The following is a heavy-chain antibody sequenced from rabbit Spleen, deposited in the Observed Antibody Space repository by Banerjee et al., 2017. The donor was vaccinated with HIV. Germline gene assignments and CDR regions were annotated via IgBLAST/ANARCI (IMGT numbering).Heavy chain of an antibody. CDR3: VRDQAGDADYGPYYLNL. J-gene: IGHJ4*01. D-gene: IGHD2-1*01. CDR1: GFDFSTYG. V-gene: IGHV1S47*01. Sequence: QEQLVESGGGLVQPGGSLKLSCKASGFDFSTYGVNWVRQAPGKGLEWIGYIDPVFGITYYANWVNGRFSISRENAQNTVFLQMTSLTPADTATYFCVRDQAGDADYGPYYLNLWGQGTLVTVS. CDR2: IDPVFGIT.